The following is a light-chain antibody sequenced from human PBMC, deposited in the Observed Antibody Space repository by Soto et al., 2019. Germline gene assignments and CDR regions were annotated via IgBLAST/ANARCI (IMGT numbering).Light chain of an antibody. CDR3: AAWDGSLSGGV. J-gene: IGLJ1*01. CDR1: SSNIGSNY. CDR2: RNN. Sequence: QAVVTQPPSASGTPGQRVTISCSGSSSNIGSNYVFWYQQVPGTAPKLLIYRNNQRPSGVPDRFSGSKSGTSASLAISGLRSEDEADYYCAAWDGSLSGGVFGTGTKLTVL. V-gene: IGLV1-47*01.